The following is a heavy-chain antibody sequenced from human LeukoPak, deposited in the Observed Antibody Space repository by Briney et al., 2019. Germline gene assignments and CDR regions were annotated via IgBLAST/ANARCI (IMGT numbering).Heavy chain of an antibody. CDR2: INPNSGGT. CDR1: GYTFTGYY. D-gene: IGHD3-10*01. CDR3: ARAGSGSYYHWFDP. J-gene: IGHJ5*02. V-gene: IGHV1-2*02. Sequence: ASVKVSCKASGYTFTGYYMHWVRQAPGQGLEWMGWINPNSGGTNYAQKFQGRVTMTRDTSISTAYMELSRLRSDDTAVYYCARAGSGSYYHWFDPWGQGTLVTVSS.